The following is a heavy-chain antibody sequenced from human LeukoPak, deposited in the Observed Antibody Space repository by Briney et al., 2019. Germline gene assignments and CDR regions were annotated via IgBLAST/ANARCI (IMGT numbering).Heavy chain of an antibody. J-gene: IGHJ6*02. CDR1: GGSISSYY. Sequence: PSETLSLTCTVSGGSISSYYWSWIRQPPGKGLEWIGYIYYSGSTNYNPSLKSRVTISVDTSKNQFSLKLSSVTAADTAVYYCAREIWGYDILTGYPYYYYGMDVWGQGTTVTVSS. CDR3: AREIWGYDILTGYPYYYYGMDV. D-gene: IGHD3-9*01. CDR2: IYYSGST. V-gene: IGHV4-59*01.